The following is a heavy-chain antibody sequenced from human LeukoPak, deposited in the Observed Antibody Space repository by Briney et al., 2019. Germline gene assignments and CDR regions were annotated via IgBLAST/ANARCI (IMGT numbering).Heavy chain of an antibody. Sequence: GASAKVSCKASGYTFTGYYMHWVRQAPGQGLAWMGWILPNSGGTKYAQKFQGRVTMTRDKSISTAYVELSSLTSDDTAVYYCARGVGVVTWNWFDPWGQGTLVTVSS. CDR2: ILPNSGGT. CDR1: GYTFTGYY. D-gene: IGHD2-2*01. V-gene: IGHV1-2*02. J-gene: IGHJ5*02. CDR3: ARGVGVVTWNWFDP.